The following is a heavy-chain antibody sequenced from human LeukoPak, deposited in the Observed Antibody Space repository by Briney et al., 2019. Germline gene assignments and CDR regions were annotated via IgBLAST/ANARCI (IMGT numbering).Heavy chain of an antibody. V-gene: IGHV4-39*02. CDR2: MYYSGST. CDR1: GGSISSSTYS. J-gene: IGHJ4*02. Sequence: SETLSLTCTVSGGSISSSTYSWGWIRQPPGKGLEWIASMYYSGSTYNNPSLKSRVTISVDTSKNQFSLKLSSVTAADTAAYYCTREEGGTTVDYWGQGTLVTVSS. D-gene: IGHD1-1*01. CDR3: TREEGGTTVDY.